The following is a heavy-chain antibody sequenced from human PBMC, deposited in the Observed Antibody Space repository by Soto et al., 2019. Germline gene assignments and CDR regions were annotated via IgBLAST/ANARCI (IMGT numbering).Heavy chain of an antibody. J-gene: IGHJ6*02. CDR2: ISYDGSNK. V-gene: IGHV3-30-3*01. Sequence: QVQLVESGGGVVQPGRSLRLSCAASGFTFSSYAMHWVRQAPGKGLEWVAVISYDGSNKYYADSVKGRFTISRDNSKNTLYLQMNSLRAEDTAVYYCARDLAPIGIAARGEDYYYGMDVWGQGTTVTVSS. D-gene: IGHD6-13*01. CDR3: ARDLAPIGIAARGEDYYYGMDV. CDR1: GFTFSSYA.